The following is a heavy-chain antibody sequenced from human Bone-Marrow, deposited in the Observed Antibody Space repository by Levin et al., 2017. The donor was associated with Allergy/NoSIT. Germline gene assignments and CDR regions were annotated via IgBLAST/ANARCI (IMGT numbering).Heavy chain of an antibody. CDR3: AKDLSGSGSYYNSAFDI. J-gene: IGHJ3*02. CDR1: GFTFSSYA. CDR2: ISGSGGST. V-gene: IGHV3-23*01. Sequence: GESLKISCAASGFTFSSYAMSWVRQAPGKGLEWVSTISGSGGSTYYADSVKGRFTVSRDNSKNTLFLQMNSLRAEDTAVYYCAKDLSGSGSYYNSAFDIWGQGTMVTVSS. D-gene: IGHD3-10*01.